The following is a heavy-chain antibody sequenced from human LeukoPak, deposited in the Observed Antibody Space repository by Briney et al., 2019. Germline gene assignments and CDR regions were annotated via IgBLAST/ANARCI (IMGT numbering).Heavy chain of an antibody. CDR2: ISSSSSYI. CDR1: GFTFSSYS. CDR3: ARVPLNTRNYDILTGYYFDY. V-gene: IGHV3-21*01. Sequence: GGSLGLSCAASGFTFSSYSMNWVRQAPGKGLEWVSSISSSSSYIYYADSVKGRFTISRDNAKNSLYLQMTSLRAEDTAVYYCARVPLNTRNYDILTGYYFDYWGQGTLVTVSS. J-gene: IGHJ4*02. D-gene: IGHD3-9*01.